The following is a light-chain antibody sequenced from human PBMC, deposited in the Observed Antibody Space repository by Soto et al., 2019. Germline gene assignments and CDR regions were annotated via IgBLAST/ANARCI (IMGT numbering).Light chain of an antibody. Sequence: EIVLTQSPGILSLSPGERATLSCRASQSVSSGFLAWYQQKPGQAPRLLIYGASTRATGIPDRFSGSGSETDFSLTIRRLEPEVFALFFCQQYDSSPSTFGQGTRLEIK. J-gene: IGKJ5*01. CDR2: GAS. CDR1: QSVSSGF. V-gene: IGKV3-20*01. CDR3: QQYDSSPST.